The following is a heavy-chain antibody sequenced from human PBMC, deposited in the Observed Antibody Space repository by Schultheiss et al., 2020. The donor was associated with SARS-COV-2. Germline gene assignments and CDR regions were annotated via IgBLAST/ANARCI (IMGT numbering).Heavy chain of an antibody. J-gene: IGHJ6*02. CDR1: GYDFSSNW. Sequence: GESLKISCAGSGYDFSSNWIAWVRQMPGKGLEWMGFIYPGDSDTRYSPSFQGQVTISADKSISTAYLQWSSLKASDTAMYYCARDQSVYYYYGMDVWGQGTTVTVSS. V-gene: IGHV5-51*01. CDR3: ARDQSVYYYYGMDV. CDR2: IYPGDSDT.